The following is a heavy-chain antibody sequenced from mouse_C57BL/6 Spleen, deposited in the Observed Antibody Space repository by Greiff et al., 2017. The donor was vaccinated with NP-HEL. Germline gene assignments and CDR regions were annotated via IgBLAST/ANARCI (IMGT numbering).Heavy chain of an antibody. D-gene: IGHD2-4*01. CDR2: IDPETGGT. CDR1: GYTFTDYE. CDR3: TRRGDYDYAMDY. Sequence: QFQLQQSGAELVRPGASVTLSCKASGYTFTDYEMHWVKQTPVHGLEWIGAIDPETGGTAYNQKFKGKAILTADKSSSTAYMELRSLTSEDSAVYYCTRRGDYDYAMDYWGQGTSVTVSS. V-gene: IGHV1-15*01. J-gene: IGHJ4*01.